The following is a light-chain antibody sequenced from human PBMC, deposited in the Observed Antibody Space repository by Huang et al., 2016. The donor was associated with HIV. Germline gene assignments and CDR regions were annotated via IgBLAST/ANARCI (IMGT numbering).Light chain of an antibody. V-gene: IGKV3-20*01. J-gene: IGKJ2*01. CDR1: QAIRGIH. Sequence: EIVLTQSPGTLSLSPGERATLYCRASQAIRGIHLAWCEHKSGQAPRLPIYAASSRATGIPDRFSGSGSGSGTEFTLTINRLEPEDSAVYYCQQYGNSPRFTFGQGTNLEIK. CDR2: AAS. CDR3: QQYGNSPRFT.